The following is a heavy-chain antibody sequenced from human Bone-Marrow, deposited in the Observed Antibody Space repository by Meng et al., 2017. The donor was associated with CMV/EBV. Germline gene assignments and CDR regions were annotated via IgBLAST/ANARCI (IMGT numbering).Heavy chain of an antibody. Sequence: GGSLRLSCAASGFTFSTYWMHWVRQAPGKGLVWVSRINGDGSSTNYADSVKGRFTISRDNAKNTLYLQMNSLRAEDTAVYYCARVVNVIAAAGTGYYGMDVWGQGTTVTVSS. CDR3: ARVVNVIAAAGTGYYGMDV. CDR1: GFTFSTYW. CDR2: INGDGSST. V-gene: IGHV3-74*01. J-gene: IGHJ6*01. D-gene: IGHD6-13*01.